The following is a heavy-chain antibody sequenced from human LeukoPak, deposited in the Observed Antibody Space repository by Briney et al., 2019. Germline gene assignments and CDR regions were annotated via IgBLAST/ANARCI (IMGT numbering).Heavy chain of an antibody. D-gene: IGHD5-18*01. CDR3: AREPGGKLWKRNWFDP. Sequence: PGRSLRLSCAASGFTFSSYGMHWVRQAPGKGLEWVAVIWYDGSNKYYADSVKGRFTISRDNSKNTLYLQMNSLRAEDTAVYYCAREPGGKLWKRNWFDPWGQGTLVTVSS. J-gene: IGHJ5*02. CDR1: GFTFSSYG. CDR2: IWYDGSNK. V-gene: IGHV3-33*01.